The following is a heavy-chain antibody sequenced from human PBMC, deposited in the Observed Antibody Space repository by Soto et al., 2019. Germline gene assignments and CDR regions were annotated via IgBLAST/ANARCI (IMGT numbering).Heavy chain of an antibody. CDR3: AKDLKVAAAGYFFDH. D-gene: IGHD6-13*01. CDR2: IANDGGDK. V-gene: IGHV3-30*18. Sequence: GGSLRLSCAASGFTFSNYGMHWVRQAPGKGLEWVSVIANDGGDKKYANSVKGRFTISRENAKNTMYLQMNSLRAEDTAVYYRAKDLKVAAAGYFFDHWGQGTLVTVSS. CDR1: GFTFSNYG. J-gene: IGHJ4*02.